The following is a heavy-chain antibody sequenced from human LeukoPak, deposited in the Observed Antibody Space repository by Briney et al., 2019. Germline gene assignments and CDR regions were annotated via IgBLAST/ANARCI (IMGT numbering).Heavy chain of an antibody. J-gene: IGHJ4*02. V-gene: IGHV3-15*01. D-gene: IGHD6-19*01. CDR3: TTGMTKYSSGLDY. CDR2: IKSKTDGGTT. CDR1: GFTFSNAW. Sequence: RGSLRLSCAASGFTFSNAWMSWVRQAPGKGLEWVGRIKSKTDGGTTDYAAPVKGRFTSSRDDSKNTLYMQMNSLRTEDTAVYYCTTGMTKYSSGLDYWGQGTLVTVPS.